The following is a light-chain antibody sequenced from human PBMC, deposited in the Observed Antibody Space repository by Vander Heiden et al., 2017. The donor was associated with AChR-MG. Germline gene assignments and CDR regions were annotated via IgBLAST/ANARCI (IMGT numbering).Light chain of an antibody. CDR1: QSVSSN. Sequence: EIVMTPYPATLSVSPGERATLSCRASQSVSSNLAWYQQKPDQAPRLLIYGASTRATGIPARFSGSWSGTEFTLTISSLQSEDFAVYYCQQYNNWPPWTFGQGTKVEIK. V-gene: IGKV3-15*01. CDR2: GAS. CDR3: QQYNNWPPWT. J-gene: IGKJ1*01.